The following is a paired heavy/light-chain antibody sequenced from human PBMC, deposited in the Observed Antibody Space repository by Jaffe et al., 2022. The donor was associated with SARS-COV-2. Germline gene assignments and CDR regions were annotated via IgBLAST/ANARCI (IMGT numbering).Heavy chain of an antibody. CDR3: ARPIESHPALFVS. J-gene: IGHJ5*01. Sequence: QLQLQESGPGLVKPSETLSLTCTVSGGSISSTSYHWSWIRQSPVKGLEWLGTIHKSGSSYYNPSLESRVNMFLDTSKNQFSLRLSSVTAADTAVYYCARPIESHPALFVSWGQGTLVTVSS. CDR1: GGSISSTSYH. CDR2: IHKSGSS. V-gene: IGHV4-39*01.
Light chain of an antibody. CDR2: GVS. CDR3: QQYANSWT. J-gene: IGKJ1*01. CDR1: QSVTNSY. Sequence: EIVLTQSPGTLSLSPGERATLSCRASQSVTNSYFAWYQQKVGQAPRLLIHGVSSRATGIPDRFSGSGSGTDFTLTISRLEPEDFAVYYCQQYANSWTFGQGTKVEIK. V-gene: IGKV3-20*01.